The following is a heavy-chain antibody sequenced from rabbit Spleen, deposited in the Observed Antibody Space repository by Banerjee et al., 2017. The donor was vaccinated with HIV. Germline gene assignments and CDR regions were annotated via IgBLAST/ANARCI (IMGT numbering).Heavy chain of an antibody. V-gene: IGHV1S45*01. Sequence: QEQLEESGGGLVKPEGSLTLTCTASGVSFSISSYMCWVRQAPGKGLEWIACIDAGSSTFTYYATWAKGRFTISKTSSTTVTLQMTRLTAADTATYFGARDTSSRCSSYGMDLWGPGTLVTVS. CDR3: ARDTSSRCSSYGMDL. CDR2: IDAGSSTFT. CDR1: GVSFSISSY. J-gene: IGHJ6*01. D-gene: IGHD1-1*01.